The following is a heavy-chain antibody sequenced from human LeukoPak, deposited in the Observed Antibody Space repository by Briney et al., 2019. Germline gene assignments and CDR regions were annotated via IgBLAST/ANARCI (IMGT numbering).Heavy chain of an antibody. D-gene: IGHD2-15*01. V-gene: IGHV4-39*07. CDR3: ARGLYCSGGSCYSGYFDY. Sequence: SETLSLTCTVSSGSINTSNYYWGWIRQPPGKGLEWIGEINHSGSTNYNPSLKSRVTISVDTSKNQFSLKLSSVTAADTAVYYCARGLYCSGGSCYSGYFDYWGQGTLVTVSS. CDR2: INHSGST. J-gene: IGHJ4*02. CDR1: SGSINTSNYY.